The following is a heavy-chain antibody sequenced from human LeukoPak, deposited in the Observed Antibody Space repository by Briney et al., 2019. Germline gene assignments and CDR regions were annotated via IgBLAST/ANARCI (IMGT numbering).Heavy chain of an antibody. V-gene: IGHV3-23*01. Sequence: GGSLRLSCAASGFTFSSYAMSWLRQAPGKRLQWVSAISGSGGSTYYADSVKGRFTISRDNSKNTLYLQMNSLRAEDTAVYYCEKDAVAGTAPDFPSDYWGQGTLVTVSS. CDR3: EKDAVAGTAPDFPSDY. J-gene: IGHJ4*02. CDR2: ISGSGGST. CDR1: GFTFSSYA. D-gene: IGHD6-19*01.